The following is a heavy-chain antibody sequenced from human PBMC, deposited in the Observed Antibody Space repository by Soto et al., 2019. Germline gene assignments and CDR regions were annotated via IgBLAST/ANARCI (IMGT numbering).Heavy chain of an antibody. Sequence: AGGSLRLSCAASGFTFSSYEMNWVRQAPGKGLEWVSYISSSGSTIYYADSVKGRFTISRDNAKNSLYLQMNSLRAEDTAVYYCARVGIAVGWGYYGMDVWGQGTTVTVSS. D-gene: IGHD6-19*01. V-gene: IGHV3-48*03. CDR1: GFTFSSYE. CDR2: ISSSGSTI. J-gene: IGHJ6*02. CDR3: ARVGIAVGWGYYGMDV.